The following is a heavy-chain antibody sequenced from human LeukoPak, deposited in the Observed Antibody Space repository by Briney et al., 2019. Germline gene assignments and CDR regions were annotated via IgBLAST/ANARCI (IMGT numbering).Heavy chain of an antibody. CDR1: GFTFSSYS. CDR3: ARDSDFDSSGYYPYYYYYYKMDV. CDR2: ISSSSSYI. J-gene: IGHJ6*02. Sequence: GESLRLSCAASGFTFSSYSMNWVRQAPGKGLEWVSSISSSSSYIYYADSVKGRFTISRDNAKNSLFLQMNSLRAEDTAVYYCARDSDFDSSGYYPYYYYYYKMDVWGQGTTVTVSS. D-gene: IGHD3-22*01. V-gene: IGHV3-21*01.